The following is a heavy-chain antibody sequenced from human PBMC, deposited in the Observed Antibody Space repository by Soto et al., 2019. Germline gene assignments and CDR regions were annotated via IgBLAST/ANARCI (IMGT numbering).Heavy chain of an antibody. Sequence: GGSLRLSCAASGSTFSDSYMSWIRQAPGKGLEWVSYISSSGSTIYYADSVKGRFTISRDNAKNSLYLQMNSLRADDTAVYYCARLPFPWGWFDPWGQGTLVTVSS. V-gene: IGHV3-11*01. D-gene: IGHD3-16*01. CDR2: ISSSGSTI. CDR1: GSTFSDSY. J-gene: IGHJ5*02. CDR3: ARLPFPWGWFDP.